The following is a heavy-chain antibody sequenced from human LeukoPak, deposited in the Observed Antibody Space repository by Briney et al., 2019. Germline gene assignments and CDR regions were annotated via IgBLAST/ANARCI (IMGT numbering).Heavy chain of an antibody. CDR2: IRSDGSVE. Sequence: GWSLRLSCAASGFTFSSCGMHWVRQAPGKGLEWVAFIRSDGSVEYYADSVKGRFTISRDNSKNTLYVQMNSLRAEDTAVYYCAKSGKDSSWSWVDHWGQGTLVTVSS. V-gene: IGHV3-30*02. CDR1: GFTFSSCG. J-gene: IGHJ4*02. CDR3: AKSGKDSSWSWVDH. D-gene: IGHD6-13*01.